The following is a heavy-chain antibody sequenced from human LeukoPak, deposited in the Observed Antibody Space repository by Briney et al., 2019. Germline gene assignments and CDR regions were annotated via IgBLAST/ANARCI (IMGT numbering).Heavy chain of an antibody. CDR3: ARAAQPGFDP. CDR2: ISSDSGTI. D-gene: IGHD1-14*01. CDR1: GLTFISYS. V-gene: IGHV3-48*01. Sequence: GGSLRLSCGASGLTFISYSMNWVRQAPGKGLEWVSYISSDSGTIYQADSVKGRFTISRDNAKNSLYLQMNSLRAEDTAVYHCARAAQPGFDPWGQGTLVIVSS. J-gene: IGHJ5*02.